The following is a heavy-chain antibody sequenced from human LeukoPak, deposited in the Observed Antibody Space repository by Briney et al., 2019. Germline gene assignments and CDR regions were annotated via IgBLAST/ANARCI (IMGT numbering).Heavy chain of an antibody. V-gene: IGHV4-39*01. J-gene: IGHJ4*02. Sequence: SETLSLTCTVSGGSIRSSYYYWGWIRQPPGKGLEWIGSIYDSGSTYYNPSLKSRVTISVDTSKNQFSLKLNSVTAADTAVYYCARSTGPIDYWGQGTLVTVSS. D-gene: IGHD1-1*01. CDR1: GGSIRSSYYY. CDR2: IYDSGST. CDR3: ARSTGPIDY.